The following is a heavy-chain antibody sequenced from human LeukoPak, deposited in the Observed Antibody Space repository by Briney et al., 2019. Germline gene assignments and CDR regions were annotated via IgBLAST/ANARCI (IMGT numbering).Heavy chain of an antibody. Sequence: PGGSLRLSCAASGFTFSDYYMTWIRQAPGKGLEWISYMSSSGGTIYYADSVKGRFTVSRDNAKNSLYLQMNSLRAEDTAVYYCAREMLAAVAAQSWGQGTLVTVSS. D-gene: IGHD6-19*01. CDR3: AREMLAAVAAQS. J-gene: IGHJ5*02. CDR2: MSSSGGTI. V-gene: IGHV3-11*01. CDR1: GFTFSDYY.